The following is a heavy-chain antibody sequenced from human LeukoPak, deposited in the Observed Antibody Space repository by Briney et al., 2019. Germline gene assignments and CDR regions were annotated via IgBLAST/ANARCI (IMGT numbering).Heavy chain of an antibody. J-gene: IGHJ5*02. CDR1: GYTFTGYY. Sequence: ASVKVSCKASGYTFTGYYMHWVRQAPGQGLEWMGWINPNSGGTNYAQKFQGRVTMTRDTSISTAYMELSRLRSDDTAVYYCARDIGYCSGGSCANWFDPRGQGTLVTVSS. D-gene: IGHD2-15*01. CDR3: ARDIGYCSGGSCANWFDP. CDR2: INPNSGGT. V-gene: IGHV1-2*02.